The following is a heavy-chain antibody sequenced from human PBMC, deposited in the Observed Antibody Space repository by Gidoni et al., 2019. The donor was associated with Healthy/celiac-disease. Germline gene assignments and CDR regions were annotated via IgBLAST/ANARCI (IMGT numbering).Heavy chain of an antibody. CDR2: IKQDGSEK. J-gene: IGHJ6*02. CDR3: AREGGTGTFLYYYYYGMDV. CDR1: GFTFSSYW. Sequence: EVQLVESGGGLVQPGGSLSLSCAASGFTFSSYWMSWGRQAPGKGLEWVANIKQDGSEKYYVDSVKGRFTISRDNDKNSLYLQMKSRRAEDTAVYYCAREGGTGTFLYYYYYGMDVWGQGTTVTVSS. D-gene: IGHD3-16*01. V-gene: IGHV3-7*03.